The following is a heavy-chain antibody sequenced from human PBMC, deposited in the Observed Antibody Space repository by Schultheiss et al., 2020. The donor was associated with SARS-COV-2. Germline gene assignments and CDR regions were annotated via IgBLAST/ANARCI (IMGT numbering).Heavy chain of an antibody. CDR3: AREPRATSSSWYY. D-gene: IGHD6-13*01. CDR1: GGSISSSNW. J-gene: IGHJ4*02. Sequence: SETLSLTCTVSGGSISSSNWWSWVRQPPGKGLEWIGEINHSGSTNYNPSLKSRVTISVDTSKNQFSLKLSSVTAADTAVYYCAREPRATSSSWYYWGQGTLVTVSS. V-gene: IGHV4-4*02. CDR2: INHSGST.